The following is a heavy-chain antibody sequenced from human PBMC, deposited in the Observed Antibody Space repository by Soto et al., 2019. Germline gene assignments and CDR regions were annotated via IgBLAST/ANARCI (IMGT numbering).Heavy chain of an antibody. J-gene: IGHJ6*02. CDR2: IFYTGST. CDR1: GGSVSSANSY. V-gene: IGHV4-39*01. Sequence: QLQLQESGPGLVKPSETLSLTCTVSGGSVSSANSYWGWIRQPPGKGLEWIGSIFYTGSTYYNPSLKSRVTLSVDTSKRMFSLKLSSVTAADTAVYYCARHREIVEVYGMDVWGQGTTVTVSS. CDR3: ARHREIVEVYGMDV. D-gene: IGHD3-10*01.